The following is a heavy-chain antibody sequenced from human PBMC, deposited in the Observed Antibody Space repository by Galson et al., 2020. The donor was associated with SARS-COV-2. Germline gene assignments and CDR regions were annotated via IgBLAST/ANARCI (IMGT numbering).Heavy chain of an antibody. D-gene: IGHD3-3*01. Sequence: SETLSLTCTVSGGSISSSSYYWGWIRPPPGKGLEWIGSIYYSGSTYYNPSLKSRVTISVDTSKNQFSLKLSSVTAADTAVYYCARDHASRRSTIFGVVIIGSVVDYWGQGTLVTVSS. CDR2: IYYSGST. CDR3: ARDHASRRSTIFGVVIIGSVVDY. J-gene: IGHJ4*02. V-gene: IGHV4-39*07. CDR1: GGSISSSSYY.